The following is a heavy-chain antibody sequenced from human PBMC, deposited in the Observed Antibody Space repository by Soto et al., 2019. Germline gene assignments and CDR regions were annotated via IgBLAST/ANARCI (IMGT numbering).Heavy chain of an antibody. Sequence: PSDTLSLTCTVSGGSINNHYGSWLRQPPEKGLEWIGYIYYTGSTNYNPSLKSRVTMSVDTSKNRVSLNLTSLTAADTAVYYCARVYYDSSGYPEVHFDLWGRGTLVTVSS. V-gene: IGHV4-59*11. CDR2: IYYTGST. D-gene: IGHD3-22*01. J-gene: IGHJ2*01. CDR1: GGSINNHY. CDR3: ARVYYDSSGYPEVHFDL.